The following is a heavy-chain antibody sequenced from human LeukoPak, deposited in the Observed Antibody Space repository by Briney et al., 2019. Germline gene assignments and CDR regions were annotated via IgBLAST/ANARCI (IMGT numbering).Heavy chain of an antibody. Sequence: SETLSLTCTVSGGSISSYYWGWIRQPPGKGLEWIGSIYYSGSTYYNPSLKSRVTISVDTSKNQFSLKLSSVTAADTAVYYCARHSSLNWFDPWGQGTLVTVSS. V-gene: IGHV4-39*07. CDR3: ARHSSLNWFDP. D-gene: IGHD6-6*01. CDR2: IYYSGST. J-gene: IGHJ5*02. CDR1: GGSISSYY.